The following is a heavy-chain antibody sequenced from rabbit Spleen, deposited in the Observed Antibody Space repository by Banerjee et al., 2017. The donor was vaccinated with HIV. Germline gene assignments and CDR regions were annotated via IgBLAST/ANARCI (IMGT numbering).Heavy chain of an antibody. Sequence: QEQVKESGGGLVTPGGTLKLSCKASGFDFSGYGMSWVRQAPGKGLEWIADIYTGSSGSTYYASWAKGRFTISKTSSTTVTLQMTSLTPADTAMYFCAKDNDDAGYDFNLWGPGTLVTVS. D-gene: IGHD3-1*01. CDR3: AKDNDDAGYDFNL. CDR2: IYTGSSGST. V-gene: IGHV1S45*01. CDR1: GFDFSGYG. J-gene: IGHJ4*01.